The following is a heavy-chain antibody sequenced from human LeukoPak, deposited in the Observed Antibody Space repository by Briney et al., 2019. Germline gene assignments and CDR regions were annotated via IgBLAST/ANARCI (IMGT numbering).Heavy chain of an antibody. D-gene: IGHD6-19*01. V-gene: IGHV3-30-3*01. Sequence: PGGSLRLSCAASGFTFSSYAMHWVRQAPGKGLEWVAVISYDGSNKYYADSVKGRFTISRDNSKSTLYLQMNSLRAEDTAVYYCARDPTYIAVAGSYAFDIWGQGTMVTVSS. CDR1: GFTFSSYA. CDR2: ISYDGSNK. CDR3: ARDPTYIAVAGSYAFDI. J-gene: IGHJ3*02.